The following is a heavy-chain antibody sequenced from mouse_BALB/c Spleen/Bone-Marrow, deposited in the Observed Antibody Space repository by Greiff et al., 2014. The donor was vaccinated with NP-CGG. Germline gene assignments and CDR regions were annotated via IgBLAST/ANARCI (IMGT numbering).Heavy chain of an antibody. J-gene: IGHJ2*01. CDR3: TRYGNYYFDY. D-gene: IGHD2-1*01. CDR1: GYTFTSYY. CDR2: INPSNGGT. Sequence: VQGVESGAELVKPGASVKLSCKASGYTFTSYYMYWVKQRPGQGLEWIGEINPSNGGTNFNEKFKSKATLTVDKSSSTAYMQLSSLTSEDSAVYYCTRYGNYYFDYWGQGTTLTVSS. V-gene: IGHV1S81*02.